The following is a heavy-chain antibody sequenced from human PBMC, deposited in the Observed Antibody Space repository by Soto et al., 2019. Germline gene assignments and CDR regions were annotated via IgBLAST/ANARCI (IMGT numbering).Heavy chain of an antibody. J-gene: IGHJ6*02. CDR3: ARSHGITIFGVVSPTGGYHGMDV. CDR1: GYTFTSYY. D-gene: IGHD3-3*01. Sequence: ASVKVSCQASGYTFTSYYMHWVRLAPGRGQDWMGIINPSGGSTSYAQKFQGRVTMTRDTSTSTGYMELSSLRSEDTAVYYCARSHGITIFGVVSPTGGYHGMDVWGQGSTLTVSS. CDR2: INPSGGST. V-gene: IGHV1-46*01.